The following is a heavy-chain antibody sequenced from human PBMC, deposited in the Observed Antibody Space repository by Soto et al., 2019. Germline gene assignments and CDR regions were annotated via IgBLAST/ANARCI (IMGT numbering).Heavy chain of an antibody. CDR3: AKSYSSNWYDYFDN. V-gene: IGHV3-23*01. CDR2: ISGSGGIT. CDR1: EFTFSSYA. D-gene: IGHD6-13*01. J-gene: IGHJ4*02. Sequence: GWSLRLSCAASEFTFSSYAMSWARQAPGKGLEWASAISGSGGITYYADSVKGRFTISRDTSKNTLYLQMSSLRVEDTALYYCAKSYSSNWYDYFDNWGQGALVTVSS.